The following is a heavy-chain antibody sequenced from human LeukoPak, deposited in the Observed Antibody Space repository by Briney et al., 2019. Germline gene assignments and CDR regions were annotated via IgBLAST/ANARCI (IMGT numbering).Heavy chain of an antibody. CDR3: ARECRGYCSGGYSDYYYYYMDA. D-gene: IGHD6-19*01. CDR1: GYTFTGYY. V-gene: IGHV1-2*02. Sequence: ASVKVSCKASGYTFTGYYMHWVRQAPGQGLEWMGWINPNSGGTNYAQKFQGRVTMTRDTSISTAYMELSRLRSDDTAVYYCARECRGYCSGGYSDYYYYYMDAWGKGTTVTVSS. J-gene: IGHJ6*03. CDR2: INPNSGGT.